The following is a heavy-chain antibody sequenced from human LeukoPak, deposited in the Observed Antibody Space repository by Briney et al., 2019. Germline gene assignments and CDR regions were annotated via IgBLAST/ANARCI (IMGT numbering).Heavy chain of an antibody. V-gene: IGHV3-21*01. D-gene: IGHD6-19*01. CDR1: GFTFSHYI. J-gene: IGHJ4*02. Sequence: GGSLRLSCAASGFTFSHYIMNWVRQAPGKGLEWVASISSNSNYVHYVDSVKGRFTISRDNARNSMSLQMSRLRVEDTAVYYCASSGAGWSLDYWGQGTLVTV. CDR2: ISSNSNYV. CDR3: ASSGAGWSLDY.